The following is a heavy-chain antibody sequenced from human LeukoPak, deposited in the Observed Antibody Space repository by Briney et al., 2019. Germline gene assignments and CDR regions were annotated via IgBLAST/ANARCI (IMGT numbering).Heavy chain of an antibody. CDR3: AKVAVYYGSGSCDY. CDR2: ISGSGGST. CDR1: GFTFSSYA. Sequence: GGSLRLSCAASGFTFSSYAMSWVRQAPGKGLEWVSAISGSGGSTSYADSVKGRFTISRDNSKNTLYLQMNSLRAEDTAVYYCAKVAVYYGSGSCDYWGQGTLVTVSS. J-gene: IGHJ4*02. D-gene: IGHD3-10*01. V-gene: IGHV3-23*01.